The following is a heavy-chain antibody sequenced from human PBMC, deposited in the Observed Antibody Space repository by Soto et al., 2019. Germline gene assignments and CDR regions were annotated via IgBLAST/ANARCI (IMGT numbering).Heavy chain of an antibody. CDR3: ARRFSGSYYFDY. CDR1: GGSISSYY. D-gene: IGHD1-26*01. CDR2: IYYSGST. V-gene: IGHV4-59*08. J-gene: IGHJ4*02. Sequence: QVQLQESGPGLVKPSETLSLTCTVSGGSISSYYWSWIRQPPGKGLEWIGYIYYSGSTNYNPSIKSRVVILEDMSRNQFSLKLSSVTAADTTAYYYARRFSGSYYFDYWGQGTLVTVSS.